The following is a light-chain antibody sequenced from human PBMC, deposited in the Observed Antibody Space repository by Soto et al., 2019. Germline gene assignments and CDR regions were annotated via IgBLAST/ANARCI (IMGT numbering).Light chain of an antibody. Sequence: QSALTQPRSVSGSPGQSVTISCTGTSTDVGGYNYVSWYQQHPGKVPKLMIYDVSNRPSGVSNRFSGSKSGNTASLTISGLQAEDEADYYCSSYTSSSTYVFGTGTKVTVL. V-gene: IGLV2-14*01. J-gene: IGLJ1*01. CDR3: SSYTSSSTYV. CDR1: STDVGGYNY. CDR2: DVS.